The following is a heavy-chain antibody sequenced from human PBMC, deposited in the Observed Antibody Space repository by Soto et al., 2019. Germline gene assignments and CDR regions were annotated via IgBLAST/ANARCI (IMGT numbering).Heavy chain of an antibody. Sequence: QVQLVQSGAEVKKPGASVKVSCKASGYTFTSYDINWVRQATGQGLEWMGWMNPNSGNTGYAQKIPGRVTMTSNTSISTAYLELSSLRSEDTPVYYCPIRGGYSYCGWFDPWGQGTLVTVSS. V-gene: IGHV1-8*01. D-gene: IGHD5-18*01. J-gene: IGHJ5*02. CDR1: GYTFTSYD. CDR3: PIRGGYSYCGWFDP. CDR2: MNPNSGNT.